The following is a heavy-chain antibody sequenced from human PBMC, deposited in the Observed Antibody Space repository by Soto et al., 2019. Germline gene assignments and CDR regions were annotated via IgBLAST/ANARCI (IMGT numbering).Heavy chain of an antibody. CDR3: ARHIIRSTVTTYSYYGMDV. J-gene: IGHJ6*02. D-gene: IGHD4-4*01. Sequence: GESLKISCKGSGYSFTSYWIGWVRQMPGKGLEWMGIIYPGDSDTRYSPSFQGQVTISADKSISTAYLQWSSLKASDTAMYYCARHIIRSTVTTYSYYGMDVWGQGTTVTVSS. V-gene: IGHV5-51*01. CDR2: IYPGDSDT. CDR1: GYSFTSYW.